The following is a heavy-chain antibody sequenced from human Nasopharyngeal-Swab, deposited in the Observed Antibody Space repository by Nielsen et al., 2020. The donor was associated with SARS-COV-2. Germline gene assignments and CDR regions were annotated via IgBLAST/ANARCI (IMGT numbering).Heavy chain of an antibody. CDR3: ARGRDFSFDS. CDR2: TLYRSKWYN. CDR1: GDSVSSHSAG. V-gene: IGHV6-1*01. D-gene: IGHD3-3*01. Sequence: LRLSCAISGDSVSSHSAGWNWIRQSPSRGLEWPGRTLYRSKWYNDYAESVKSRIAVNPDTSKNQFSLQLNSVTPEDTAVYYCARGRDFSFDSWGQGTLVTASS. J-gene: IGHJ4*02.